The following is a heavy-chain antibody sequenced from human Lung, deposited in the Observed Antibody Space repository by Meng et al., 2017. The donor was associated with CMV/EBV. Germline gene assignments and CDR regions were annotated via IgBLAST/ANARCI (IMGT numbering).Heavy chain of an antibody. Sequence: SXXVSXXASGYTFSTFDINWVRLATGQGLEWMGWMNANSGNTGYAQKFQGRVSMTRDTSTNTAYMQLSSLRSDDTAVYFCARTQIAVEAGGTKTKYYYYGLDVXGQGXTVTVSS. CDR3: ARTQIAVEAGGTKTKYYYYGLDV. CDR2: MNANSGNT. J-gene: IGHJ6*02. V-gene: IGHV1-8*02. D-gene: IGHD6-13*01. CDR1: GYTFSTFD.